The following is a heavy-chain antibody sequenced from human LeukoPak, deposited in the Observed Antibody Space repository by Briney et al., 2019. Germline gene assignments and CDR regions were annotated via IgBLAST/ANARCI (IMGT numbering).Heavy chain of an antibody. CDR3: ARGPHIVVVTTRRAFDI. CDR1: GGSFSGYY. Sequence: SETLSLTCAAYGGSFSGYYWSWIRQPPGKGLEWIGEINHSGSTNYNPSLKSRVTISVDTSKNQFSLNLRSVTAADTAVYYCARGPHIVVVTTRRAFDIWGQGTMVTVSS. V-gene: IGHV4-34*01. J-gene: IGHJ3*02. CDR2: INHSGST. D-gene: IGHD2-21*02.